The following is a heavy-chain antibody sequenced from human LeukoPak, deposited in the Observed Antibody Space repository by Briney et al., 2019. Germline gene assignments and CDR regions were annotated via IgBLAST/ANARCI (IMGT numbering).Heavy chain of an antibody. D-gene: IGHD5-12*01. V-gene: IGHV1-2*02. CDR3: ATAGVATIGFFYMDV. CDR2: INPNSGGT. Sequence: ASVKVSCKASGYTFTGYYMHWVRQAPGQGLEWMGWINPNSGGTNYAQKFQGRVTMTRDTSISTAYMELSSLRSEDTAVYYCATAGVATIGFFYMDVWGKGTPVTVSS. CDR1: GYTFTGYY. J-gene: IGHJ6*03.